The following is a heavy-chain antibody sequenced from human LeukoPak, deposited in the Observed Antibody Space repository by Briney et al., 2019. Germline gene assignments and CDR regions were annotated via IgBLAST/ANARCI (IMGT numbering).Heavy chain of an antibody. Sequence: GASVKVSCKASGYTFTSYDINWVRQATGQGLEWIGWMNPNSGNTGYAQKFQGRVTMTRNTSISTAYMELSSLRSEDTAVYYCARGRRYSSSWGDNWFDPWGQGTLVTVSS. J-gene: IGHJ5*02. D-gene: IGHD6-13*01. V-gene: IGHV1-8*01. CDR3: ARGRRYSSSWGDNWFDP. CDR1: GYTFTSYD. CDR2: MNPNSGNT.